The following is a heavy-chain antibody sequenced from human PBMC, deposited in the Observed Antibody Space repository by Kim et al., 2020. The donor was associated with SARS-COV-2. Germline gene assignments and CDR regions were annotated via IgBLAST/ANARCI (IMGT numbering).Heavy chain of an antibody. J-gene: IGHJ4*02. V-gene: IGHV5-51*01. D-gene: IGHD5-12*01. Sequence: GESLKISCKGSGYSFSNHWIAWVRQMPGKGLEWMGIIYPDDSDTRYRPSFQGQVTISVDRSISTAYLQWSSLKASDTAMYYCARRGYSGYVSEYYFDYWGQGTLVTVSS. CDR1: GYSFSNHW. CDR3: ARRGYSGYVSEYYFDY. CDR2: IYPDDSDT.